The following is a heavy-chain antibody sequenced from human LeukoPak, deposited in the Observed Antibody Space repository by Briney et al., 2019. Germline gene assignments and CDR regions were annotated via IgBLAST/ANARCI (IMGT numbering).Heavy chain of an antibody. V-gene: IGHV3-21*01. J-gene: IGHJ4*02. CDR1: GFTFSSYS. Sequence: GGSLRLSCAASGFTFSSYSMNWVRQAPGKGLEWVSSISSSGSYIYYADSLKGRFTISRDNAKNSLYLQMNSLRAEDTAVYYCATDPSWIAARLIDYWGQGTLVTVSS. D-gene: IGHD6-6*01. CDR2: ISSSGSYI. CDR3: ATDPSWIAARLIDY.